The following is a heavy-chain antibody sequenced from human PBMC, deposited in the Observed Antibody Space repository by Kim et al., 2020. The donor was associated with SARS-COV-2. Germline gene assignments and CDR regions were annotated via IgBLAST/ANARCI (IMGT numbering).Heavy chain of an antibody. D-gene: IGHD3-3*01. V-gene: IGHV3-33*06. Sequence: GLLTISRDNSKNTLYLQMNSLRAEDTAVYYCAKGPSYYDFWSGRSQGFDYWGQGTLVTVSS. CDR3: AKGPSYYDFWSGRSQGFDY. J-gene: IGHJ4*02.